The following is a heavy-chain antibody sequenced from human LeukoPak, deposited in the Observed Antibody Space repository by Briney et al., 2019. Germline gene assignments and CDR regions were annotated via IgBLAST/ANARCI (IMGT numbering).Heavy chain of an antibody. CDR2: INHGGST. D-gene: IGHD2-15*01. CDR3: ARGDFYCSGGSCYYYYMDV. Sequence: SETLSLTCAVYGGSFSGYYWSWIRQPPGKGLEWIGEINHGGSTNYNPSLKSRVTISVDTSKNQFSLKLSSVTAADTAVYYCARGDFYCSGGSCYYYYMDVWGKGTTVTVSS. CDR1: GGSFSGYY. J-gene: IGHJ6*03. V-gene: IGHV4-34*01.